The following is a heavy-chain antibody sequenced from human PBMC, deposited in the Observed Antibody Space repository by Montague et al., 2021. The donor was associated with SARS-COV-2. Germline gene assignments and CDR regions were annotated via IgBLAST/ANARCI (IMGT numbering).Heavy chain of an antibody. V-gene: IGHV3-30*09. Sequence: SLRLSCAASGFTFNNYAMHWVRQAPGKGLEWVAIISYDGSNKYYADSVKGRLAISRDNLKNTLYLQMNSLRAEDTAVYYCVRASLIKARIAVAGTTVYWGQGTLVTISS. CDR1: GFTFNNYA. D-gene: IGHD6-19*01. CDR2: ISYDGSNK. J-gene: IGHJ4*02. CDR3: VRASLIKARIAVAGTTVY.